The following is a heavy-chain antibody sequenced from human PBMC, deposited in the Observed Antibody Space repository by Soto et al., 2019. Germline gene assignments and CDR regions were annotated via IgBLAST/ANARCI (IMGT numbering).Heavy chain of an antibody. CDR2: ISAYNGNT. Sequence: QVQLVQSGAEVKKPGASVKVSCKASGYTFTSYGISWVRQAPGQGLEWMGWISAYNGNTNYAQKLQGRVTMTTDTSTSTAYMELRSLRSYDTAVYYCARDGSYYDSSGPDAFDIWVQGTMVTVSS. CDR1: GYTFTSYG. D-gene: IGHD3-22*01. V-gene: IGHV1-18*01. CDR3: ARDGSYYDSSGPDAFDI. J-gene: IGHJ3*02.